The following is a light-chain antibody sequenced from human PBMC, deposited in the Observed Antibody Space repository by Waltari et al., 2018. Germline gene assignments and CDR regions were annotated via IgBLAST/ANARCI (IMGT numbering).Light chain of an antibody. V-gene: IGKV2-30*01. Sequence: DVGLTQSPLSLPVTLGQPASISCRSSQSLVYTDGISYLNWFHQSPGQAPRRLIYKVSNRDSGVPDRFSGSGSGTDFTLMISSVEADDVGVYFCMQATHWPVTFGQGTRLEIK. J-gene: IGKJ5*01. CDR1: QSLVYTDGISY. CDR3: MQATHWPVT. CDR2: KVS.